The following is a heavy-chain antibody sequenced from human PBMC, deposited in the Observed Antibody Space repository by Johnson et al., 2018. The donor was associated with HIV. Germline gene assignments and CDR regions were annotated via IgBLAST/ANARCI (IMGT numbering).Heavy chain of an antibody. CDR2: ISWNNGYI. J-gene: IGHJ3*02. CDR3: ARGKGAAAGLDAFDI. V-gene: IGHV3-9*01. CDR1: GFTFDDYA. D-gene: IGHD6-13*01. Sequence: VQLVESGGGVVQPGRSLRLSCAASGFTFDDYAMHWVRQAPGKGLEWVSGISWNNGYIGSADSLKGRFTISRDNAKNSLYLQMNSLRVEDTALYYCARGKGAAAGLDAFDIWGQGSMVTFSS.